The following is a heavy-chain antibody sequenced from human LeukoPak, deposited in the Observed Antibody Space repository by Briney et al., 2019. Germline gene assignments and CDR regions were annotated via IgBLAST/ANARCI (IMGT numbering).Heavy chain of an antibody. CDR1: GFTFSTNA. Sequence: GGSLRLSCAASGFTFSTNAVHWVRQAPGKGLEYVSAIKNNGGGTYYASSVQGRFTVSRDNSRSTLYLQMDSLRPDDMAIYYCARVQSTVRGIQGPFDLWGQGTLVTVS. D-gene: IGHD3-10*01. CDR2: IKNNGGGT. J-gene: IGHJ4*02. V-gene: IGHV3-64*01. CDR3: ARVQSTVRGIQGPFDL.